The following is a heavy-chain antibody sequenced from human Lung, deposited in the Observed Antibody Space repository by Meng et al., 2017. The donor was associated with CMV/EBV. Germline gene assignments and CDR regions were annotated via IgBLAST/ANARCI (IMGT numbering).Heavy chain of an antibody. CDR2: IRKDGSNK. D-gene: IGHD3-3*01. V-gene: IGHV3-30*02. Sequence: GGSLRLXSLAYRFTLTGLGMHCVRQAPGKELEWVAFIRKDGSNKDYADSAKGRFTISRDNSKNTMFLKMNSLRLDDTAVYYCAKDYPKSDRNNVFWSAYSPTWGQGKXVTGAS. J-gene: IGHJ4*03. CDR1: RFTLTGLG. CDR3: AKDYPKSDRNNVFWSAYSPT.